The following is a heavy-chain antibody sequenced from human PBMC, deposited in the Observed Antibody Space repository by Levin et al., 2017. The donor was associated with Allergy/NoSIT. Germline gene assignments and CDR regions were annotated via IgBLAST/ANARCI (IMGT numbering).Heavy chain of an antibody. CDR2: ISGSGGST. D-gene: IGHD1-26*01. Sequence: GESLKISCAASGFTFSSYAMSWVRQAPGKGLEWVSAISGSGGSTYYADSVKGRFTISRDNSKNTLYLQMNSLRAEDTAVYYCATFGGELLDYWGQGTLVTVSS. CDR3: ATFGGELLDY. CDR1: GFTFSSYA. J-gene: IGHJ4*02. V-gene: IGHV3-23*01.